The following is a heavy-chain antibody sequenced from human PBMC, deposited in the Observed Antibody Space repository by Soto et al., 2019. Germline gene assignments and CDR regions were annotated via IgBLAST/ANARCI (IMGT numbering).Heavy chain of an antibody. CDR2: IIPIFGTA. CDR3: AKHPYWGGYYYNGMDV. J-gene: IGHJ6*02. D-gene: IGHD7-27*01. CDR1: GGTFSSYA. Sequence: ASVKVSCKASGGTFSSYAISWVRQAPGQGLEWMGGIIPIFGTANYAQKFQGRVTITADESTSTAYMELSSLRSEDTAVYYCAKHPYWGGYYYNGMDVWGQGTTVTVSS. V-gene: IGHV1-69*13.